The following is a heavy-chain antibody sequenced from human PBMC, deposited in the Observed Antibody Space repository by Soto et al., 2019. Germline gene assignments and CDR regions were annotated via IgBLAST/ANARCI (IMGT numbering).Heavy chain of an antibody. J-gene: IGHJ4*02. V-gene: IGHV3-48*02. CDR1: GFTFNTYT. D-gene: IGHD4-4*01. CDR3: SGHDHSHWFDY. CDR2: INASSATI. Sequence: EVHLVESGGGLVQPGGSLRLSCAGSGFTFNTYTMTWVRQAPGKGLEWLAYINASSATIFYADSIKGRFTVSRDNAKNSLFLQMNSLRDEDTAVYCCSGHDHSHWFDYWGQGTLVTVSS.